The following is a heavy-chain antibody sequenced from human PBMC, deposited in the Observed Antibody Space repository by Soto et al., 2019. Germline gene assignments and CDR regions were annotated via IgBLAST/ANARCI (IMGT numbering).Heavy chain of an antibody. CDR3: ARVHVMVVAGSTFDY. CDR1: CYSISSGSY. Sequence: PSETLSLTCTVSCYSISSGSYWAWIRRPPGKGPEWIASIYHGGTTFYNPSLKSRITISVDTSNNQFSLKLTSVTAADTAVYYCARVHVMVVAGSTFDYWGHGTLVTVSS. J-gene: IGHJ4*01. V-gene: IGHV4-38-2*02. CDR2: IYHGGTT. D-gene: IGHD6-19*01.